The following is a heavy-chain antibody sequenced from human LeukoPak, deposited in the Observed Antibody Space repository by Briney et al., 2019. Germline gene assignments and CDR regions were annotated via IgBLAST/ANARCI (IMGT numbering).Heavy chain of an antibody. D-gene: IGHD3-10*01. CDR2: INPNSGGT. Sequence: ASVKVSCKASGYTFTDYYMHWVRQAPGQGLEWMGWINPNSGGTNYAQKFQGRVTMTRDTSISTAYMELSRLRSDDTAVYYCARGPGGFGEEWDYWGQGTLVTVSS. J-gene: IGHJ4*02. V-gene: IGHV1-2*02. CDR1: GYTFTDYY. CDR3: ARGPGGFGEEWDY.